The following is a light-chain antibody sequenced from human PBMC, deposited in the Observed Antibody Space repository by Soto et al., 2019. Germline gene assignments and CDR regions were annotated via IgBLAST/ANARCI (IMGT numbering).Light chain of an antibody. CDR1: SSDVGGYNY. Sequence: QPVLTQPASVSGSPGQSITISCTGTSSDVGGYNYVSWYQQHPGKAPKLMIYEVSNRPSGVSNRSSGSKSGNTASLTISGLQAEDEAEYYCSSYTSSTFYVFGTGTKVTVL. CDR2: EVS. V-gene: IGLV2-14*01. CDR3: SSYTSSTFYV. J-gene: IGLJ1*01.